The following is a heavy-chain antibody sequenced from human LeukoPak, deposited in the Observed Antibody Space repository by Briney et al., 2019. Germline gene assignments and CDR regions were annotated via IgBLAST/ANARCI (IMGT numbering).Heavy chain of an antibody. CDR3: ARHDSRLGYYDILTGYGPFDY. J-gene: IGHJ4*02. CDR2: IYYSGST. Sequence: PSETLSLTCTVSGGSISSSSYYWGWIRQPPGKGLEWVGSIYYSGSTYYNPSLKSRVTISVDTSKNQFSLKLSSVTAADTAVYYCARHDSRLGYYDILTGYGPFDYWGQGTLVIVSS. D-gene: IGHD3-9*01. V-gene: IGHV4-39*01. CDR1: GGSISSSSYY.